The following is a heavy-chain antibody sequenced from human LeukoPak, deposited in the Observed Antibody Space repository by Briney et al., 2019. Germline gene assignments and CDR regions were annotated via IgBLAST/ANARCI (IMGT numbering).Heavy chain of an antibody. CDR3: ARGHNYWDYFDY. D-gene: IGHD4-11*01. Sequence: SETLSLTCAVYGGSFSGYYWSWIRQPPGKGLEWIGEINHSGSTNYNPSLKSRVTISVDTSKNQFSLKVRYVTAADTAVYYCARGHNYWDYFDYWDQGTLVTVSS. V-gene: IGHV4-34*01. CDR2: INHSGST. CDR1: GGSFSGYY. J-gene: IGHJ4*02.